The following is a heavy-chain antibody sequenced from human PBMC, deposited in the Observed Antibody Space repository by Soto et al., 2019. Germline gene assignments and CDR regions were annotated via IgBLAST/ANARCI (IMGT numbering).Heavy chain of an antibody. Sequence: QVQLVESGGGVVQPGRSLRLSCAASGFTFSSYGMHWVRQAPGKGLEWVAVISYDGSNKYYADSVKGRFTISRDNSKNXLYLQMNSLIAEDTAVYYCAKDYRGATLTRGTFDYWGQGTLVTVSS. CDR2: ISYDGSNK. D-gene: IGHD5-12*01. CDR1: GFTFSSYG. V-gene: IGHV3-30*18. J-gene: IGHJ4*02. CDR3: AKDYRGATLTRGTFDY.